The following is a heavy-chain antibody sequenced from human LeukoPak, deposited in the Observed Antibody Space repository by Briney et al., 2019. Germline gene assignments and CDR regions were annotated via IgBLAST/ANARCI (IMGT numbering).Heavy chain of an antibody. J-gene: IGHJ4*02. D-gene: IGHD6-19*01. Sequence: SETLSLTCTVSGGSISSGSYYWSWIRQPAGKGLEWIGRIYTSGSTNYNPSLKSRVTISVDTSKNQFSLRLSSATAADTAVYYCAREEQWLVRSFDYWGQGTLVTVSS. CDR3: AREEQWLVRSFDY. CDR1: GGSISSGSYY. CDR2: IYTSGST. V-gene: IGHV4-61*02.